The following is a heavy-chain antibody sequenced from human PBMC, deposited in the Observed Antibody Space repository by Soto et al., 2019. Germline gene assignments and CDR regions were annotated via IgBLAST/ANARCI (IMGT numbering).Heavy chain of an antibody. CDR1: GFTFSGSA. D-gene: IGHD1-26*01. CDR2: IRSKANSYAT. Sequence: GGSLRLSCAASGFTFSGSAMHWVRQASGKGLEWVGRIRSKANSYATAYAASVKGRFTISRDDSKNTAYLQMNSLKTEDTAVYYCTRHLGSGTVGDAFDIWGQGTMVTVSS. J-gene: IGHJ3*02. CDR3: TRHLGSGTVGDAFDI. V-gene: IGHV3-73*01.